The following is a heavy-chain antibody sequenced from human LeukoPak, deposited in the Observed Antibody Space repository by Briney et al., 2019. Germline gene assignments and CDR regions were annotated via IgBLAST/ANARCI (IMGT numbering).Heavy chain of an antibody. CDR3: AKRYYDILTGYYIPYYFDY. CDR2: ISGSGGST. V-gene: IGHV3-23*01. D-gene: IGHD3-9*01. CDR1: GFTFSSYA. Sequence: SGGSLRLSCAASGFTFSSYAMSWVRQAPGKELEWVSAISGSGGSTYYADSVKGRFTISRDNSKNTLYLQMNSLRAEDTAVYYCAKRYYDILTGYYIPYYFDYWGQGTLVTVSS. J-gene: IGHJ4*02.